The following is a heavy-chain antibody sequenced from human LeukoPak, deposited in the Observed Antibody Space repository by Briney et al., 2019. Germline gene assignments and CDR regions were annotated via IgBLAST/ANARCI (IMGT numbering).Heavy chain of an antibody. V-gene: IGHV3-23*01. J-gene: IGHJ4*02. CDR2: ISGSGGST. D-gene: IGHD3-3*01. CDR1: GFTFSSYA. Sequence: GGSLRLSCAASGFTFSSYAMSWVRQAPGKGLEWVSAISGSGGSTYYADSVKGRFTISRDSSKNTLYLQMNSLRAEDTAVYYCAKVGPSGSSYYDFWSANYWGQGTLVTVSS. CDR3: AKVGPSGSSYYDFWSANY.